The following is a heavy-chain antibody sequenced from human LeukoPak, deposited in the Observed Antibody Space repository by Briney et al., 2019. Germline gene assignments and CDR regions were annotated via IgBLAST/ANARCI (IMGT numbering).Heavy chain of an antibody. CDR1: GYTFTSYG. Sequence: GASVKVSCKASGYTFTSYGISWVRQAPGQGLEWMGCISAYNGNTNYAQKLQGRVTMTTDTSPSTPYMEMRSLRSDYTAVYYCARRHSGGLYLTLGQGNLVTVSS. J-gene: IGHJ5*02. V-gene: IGHV1-18*04. CDR2: ISAYNGNT. D-gene: IGHD6-19*01. CDR3: ARRHSGGLYLT.